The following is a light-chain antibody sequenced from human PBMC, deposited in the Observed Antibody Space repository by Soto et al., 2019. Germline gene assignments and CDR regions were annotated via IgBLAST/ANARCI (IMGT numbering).Light chain of an antibody. CDR1: QSISTY. CDR3: QQSYITPPDT. CDR2: GAS. V-gene: IGKV1-39*01. J-gene: IGKJ2*01. Sequence: DIQMTQSPSSLSASVGDRVNITCRTSQSISTYLNWYQQKPGKAPKLLIYGASNLQSGIPSRFSGSGSGTDFTLTISTLQRDDFATYYCQQSYITPPDTFGQGTRVE.